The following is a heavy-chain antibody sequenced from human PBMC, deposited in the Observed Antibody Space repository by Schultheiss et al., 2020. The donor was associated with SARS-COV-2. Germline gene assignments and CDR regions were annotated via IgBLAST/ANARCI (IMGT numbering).Heavy chain of an antibody. Sequence: GGSLRLSCAASGFTFRSYEMNWVRQAPGKGLEWVSSISSSSSTIYYADSVKGRFTISRDNAKNTLYLQMNSLRAEDTAVYYCTTDPWGVAGVYYYNGMDVWGQGTTVTVSS. V-gene: IGHV3-48*03. J-gene: IGHJ6*02. CDR1: GFTFRSYE. D-gene: IGHD6-19*01. CDR3: TTDPWGVAGVYYYNGMDV. CDR2: ISSSSSTI.